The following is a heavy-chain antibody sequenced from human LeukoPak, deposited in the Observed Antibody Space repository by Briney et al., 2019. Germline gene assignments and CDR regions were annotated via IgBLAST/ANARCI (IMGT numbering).Heavy chain of an antibody. Sequence: GGFLRLSCAASGFTFSSYAMSWVRQAPGKGLEWVSSISSSSSYIYYADSVKGRFTISRDNAKNSLYLQMNSLRAEDTAVYYCARAGGQLVPLLNYWGQGTLVTVSS. J-gene: IGHJ4*02. V-gene: IGHV3-21*01. CDR1: GFTFSSYA. CDR2: ISSSSSYI. D-gene: IGHD6-13*01. CDR3: ARAGGQLVPLLNY.